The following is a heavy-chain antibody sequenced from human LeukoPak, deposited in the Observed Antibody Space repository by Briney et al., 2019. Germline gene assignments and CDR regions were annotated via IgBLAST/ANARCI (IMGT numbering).Heavy chain of an antibody. Sequence: GGSLRLSCAASGFTFSSYAMSWVRQAPGKGLEWVSAISGSGGSTYYADSVKGRFAISRDNSKNTLYLQMNSLRAEDTAVYYCAKDPRNSSCHTWGQGTLVAVSS. D-gene: IGHD6-13*01. CDR2: ISGSGGST. CDR1: GFTFSSYA. V-gene: IGHV3-23*01. CDR3: AKDPRNSSCHT. J-gene: IGHJ4*02.